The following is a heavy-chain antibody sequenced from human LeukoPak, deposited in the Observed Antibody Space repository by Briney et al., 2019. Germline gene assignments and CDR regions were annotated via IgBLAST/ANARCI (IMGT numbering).Heavy chain of an antibody. CDR3: AREYYDRGPIDY. Sequence: ASVKVSCKASGGTFSSYAISWVRQAPGQGLEWMGRIIPILGIANYAQKFQGRVTITADKSTSTAYMELSSLRSEDTAAYYCAREYYDRGPIDYWGQGTLVTVSS. V-gene: IGHV1-69*04. J-gene: IGHJ4*02. D-gene: IGHD3-22*01. CDR2: IIPILGIA. CDR1: GGTFSSYA.